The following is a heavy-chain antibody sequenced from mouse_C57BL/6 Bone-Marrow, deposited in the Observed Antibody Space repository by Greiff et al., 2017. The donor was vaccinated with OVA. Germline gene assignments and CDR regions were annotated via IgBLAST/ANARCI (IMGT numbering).Heavy chain of an antibody. V-gene: IGHV14-2*01. Sequence: VQLKESGAELVKPGASVKLSCTASGFTIKDYYMHWVKQRTEQGLEWIGRIDPEDGETNYAPQFQGRATITADTSSYTAYLHLSSLTAEDTAVYYCSSYYFDYWGQGTTLTVSS. CDR1: GFTIKDYY. CDR3: SSYYFDY. J-gene: IGHJ2*01. CDR2: IDPEDGET.